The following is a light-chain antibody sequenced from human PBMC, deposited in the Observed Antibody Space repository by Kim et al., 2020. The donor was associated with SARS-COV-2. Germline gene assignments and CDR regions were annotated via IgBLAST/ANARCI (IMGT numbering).Light chain of an antibody. J-gene: IGKJ4*01. V-gene: IGKV3-11*01. CDR3: QQRGNWPLT. CDR2: DAS. CDR1: QSVSSY. Sequence: EIVLTQSPATLSLSPGERATLSCRASQSVSSYLAWYQQKPGQAPRLLIYDASNRATGIPARFSGSGSGTDFTLTIGSLEPEDFAVYYCQQRGNWPLTFGGGTKVEI.